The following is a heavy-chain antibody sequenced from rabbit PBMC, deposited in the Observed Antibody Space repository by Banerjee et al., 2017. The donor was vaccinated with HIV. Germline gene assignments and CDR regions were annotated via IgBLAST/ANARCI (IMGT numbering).Heavy chain of an antibody. J-gene: IGHJ6*01. CDR2: IGANT. CDR1: GFSFSSSYC. V-gene: IGHV1S45*01. Sequence: QEQLVESGGGLVQPEGSLTLTCTASGFSFSSSYCMCWVRQAPGKGLEWIACIGANTHYASWAKGRFTISKTSSTTVTLQMNSLTAADTATYFCARDPLLVVAGVAAYYGMDLWGPGTLVTVS. CDR3: ARDPLLVVAGVAAYYGMDL. D-gene: IGHD4-1*01.